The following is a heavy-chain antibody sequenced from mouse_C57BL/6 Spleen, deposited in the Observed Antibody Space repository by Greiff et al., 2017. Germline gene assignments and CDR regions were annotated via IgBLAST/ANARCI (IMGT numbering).Heavy chain of an antibody. J-gene: IGHJ4*01. Sequence: EVQLLESGPGLVKPSQSLSLTCSVTGYSITSGYYWNWIRQFPGNKLEWMGYISYDGSNNYNPSFKNRISITRDTSKNQFFLKLNSVTTEDTATYDCASPIFYYAMDYWGQGTSVTVSS. V-gene: IGHV3-6*01. CDR2: ISYDGSN. CDR3: ASPIFYYAMDY. D-gene: IGHD6-5*01. CDR1: GYSITSGYY.